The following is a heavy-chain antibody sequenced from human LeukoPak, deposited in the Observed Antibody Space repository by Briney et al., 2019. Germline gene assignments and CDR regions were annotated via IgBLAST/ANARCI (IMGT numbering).Heavy chain of an antibody. CDR2: INHSGST. Sequence: PSETLSLTCGVYGGSFSDYHWTWIRQPPGRGLEWIGEINHSGSTNYNVSLKSRVTISVDTPKNQFSLTLSSVTAADTAVYYCARISGWGYYYMDVWGKGTTVTVSS. CDR1: GGSFSDYH. J-gene: IGHJ6*03. D-gene: IGHD6-19*01. CDR3: ARISGWGYYYMDV. V-gene: IGHV4-34*01.